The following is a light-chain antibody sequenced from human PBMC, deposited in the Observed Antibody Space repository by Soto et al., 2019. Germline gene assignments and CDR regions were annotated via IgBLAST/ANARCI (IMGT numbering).Light chain of an antibody. Sequence: ELVMTQSPATLSVSPGERATLSCRASQSFSSNVAWYQQKPGQAPRLLIYDASNTATGIPARFSGSGSGTDFTLTISSLQSEDFATYYCHQSYSTPQTFGQGTKVDIK. V-gene: IGKV3D-15*01. CDR1: QSFSSN. J-gene: IGKJ1*01. CDR2: DAS. CDR3: HQSYSTPQT.